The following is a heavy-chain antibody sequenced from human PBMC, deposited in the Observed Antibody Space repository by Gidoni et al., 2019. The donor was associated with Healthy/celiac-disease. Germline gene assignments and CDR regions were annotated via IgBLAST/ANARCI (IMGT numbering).Heavy chain of an antibody. J-gene: IGHJ3*02. CDR2: IRSSSSYI. D-gene: IGHD6-19*01. V-gene: IGHV3-21*01. CDR3: ARDGYSSGWSDAFDI. Sequence: EVQLVESGGGLVKPGGSLSLSCAPSGFTFISHSMNWVRQAPGKGLEWVSSIRSSSSYIYYADSVKGRFTISRDNAKNSLYLQMNSLRAEDTAVYYCARDGYSSGWSDAFDIWGQGTMVTVSS. CDR1: GFTFISHS.